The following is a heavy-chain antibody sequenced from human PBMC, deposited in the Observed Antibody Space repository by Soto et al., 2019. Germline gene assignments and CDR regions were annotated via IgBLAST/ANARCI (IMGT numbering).Heavy chain of an antibody. V-gene: IGHV1-18*04. CDR1: GYTFTAYG. Sequence: QVHLAQSGVEVKKPGASVRVSCKASGYTFTAYGLTWVRQAPGRGLEWMGWNNLSNRQTHYAYNFQGRGTLTTDTSTGTAYLDLWHLTSHDTAPHYCARGHQRPVTLIGAAVTSTGACDVWGQGTTVIVSS. J-gene: IGHJ3*01. D-gene: IGHD3-16*01. CDR2: NNLSNRQT. CDR3: ARGHQRPVTLIGAAVTSTGACDV.